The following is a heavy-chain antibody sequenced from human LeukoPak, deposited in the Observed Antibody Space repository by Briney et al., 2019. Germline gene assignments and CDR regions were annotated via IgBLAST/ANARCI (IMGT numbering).Heavy chain of an antibody. V-gene: IGHV3-23*01. J-gene: IGHJ4*02. D-gene: IGHD3-10*01. CDR3: AREGKFGSGSIDS. CDR2: VSGSGATT. Sequence: PGGTLRLSCAASGFIFRSYGMSWVRQAPGKGLEWVSSVSGSGATTYYADSVKGRFTISRDNSKNTLYLQMNSLGAEDTAVYYCAREGKFGSGSIDSWGQGTLVTVSS. CDR1: GFIFRSYG.